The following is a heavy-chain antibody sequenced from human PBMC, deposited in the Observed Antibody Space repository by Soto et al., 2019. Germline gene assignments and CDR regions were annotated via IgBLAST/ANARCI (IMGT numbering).Heavy chain of an antibody. V-gene: IGHV4-34*01. CDR3: ARGMGEFDA. CDR1: GASLSDNY. D-gene: IGHD2-21*01. CDR2: INHSVNT. J-gene: IGHJ5*02. Sequence: SETLSLTCAVYGASLSDNYCNWLRQPPGKVLEWIGEINHSVNTNYNTSLRSRVTISIDTSKNQLSLNLRSVSAADTAVSYCARGMGEFDAWGQGTPVTVSS.